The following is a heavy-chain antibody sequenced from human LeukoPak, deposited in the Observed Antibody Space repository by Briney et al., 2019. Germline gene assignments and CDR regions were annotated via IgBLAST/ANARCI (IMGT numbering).Heavy chain of an antibody. CDR2: VNDRGTGT. CDR1: GFTFSKYA. J-gene: IGHJ4*02. D-gene: IGHD6-19*01. CDR3: AREQRSSGWSGVDY. Sequence: PGGSLRLSCAASGFTFSKYAMSWVRQAPGKGLEWVSTVNDRGTGTYYADSVKGRFTISRDNSKNTLYLQMNSLRAEDTAVYYCAREQRSSGWSGVDYWGQGTLVTVSS. V-gene: IGHV3-23*01.